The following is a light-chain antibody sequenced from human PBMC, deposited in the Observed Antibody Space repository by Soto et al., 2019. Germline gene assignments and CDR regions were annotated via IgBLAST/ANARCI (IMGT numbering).Light chain of an antibody. CDR1: QSLLHSDGKTY. V-gene: IGKV2D-29*01. Sequence: DIVMTQTPLSLSVTPGQPASISCKSSQSLLHSDGKTYLYWYLQKPGQPPQLLIYEVSNRFSGVPDRFSGSGSGTDFALTISGLEPEDFAVYYCQQSTNWPWTFGQGTKVDIK. CDR2: EVS. J-gene: IGKJ1*01. CDR3: QQSTNWPWT.